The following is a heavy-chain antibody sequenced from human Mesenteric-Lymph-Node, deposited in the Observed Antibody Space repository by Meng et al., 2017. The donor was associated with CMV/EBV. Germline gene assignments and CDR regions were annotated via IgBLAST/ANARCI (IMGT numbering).Heavy chain of an antibody. CDR2: IYYSGST. V-gene: IGHV4-61*01. CDR1: DGSVSSASYY. J-gene: IGHJ6*02. D-gene: IGHD6-13*01. CDR3: ARDGIAAAGTPDYYYGMDV. Sequence: GSLRLSCSVSDGSVSSASYYWSWIRQPPGRGLEWIGYIYYSGSTNYNPSLKSRVTISVDTSKNQFSLKLSSVTAADTAVYYCARDGIAAAGTPDYYYGMDVWGQGTTVTVSS.